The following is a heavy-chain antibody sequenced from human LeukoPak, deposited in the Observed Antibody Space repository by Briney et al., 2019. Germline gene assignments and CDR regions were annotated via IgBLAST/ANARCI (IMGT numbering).Heavy chain of an antibody. Sequence: GGSLRLSCAASGFTFSNYSMTWVRQAPGMGLEWVAVISNDGSNKYYADSVKGRFTISRDNSKNTLYLQMNSLRAEDTAVYYCAKVARGYSYLNWFDPWGQGTLVTVSS. J-gene: IGHJ5*02. D-gene: IGHD5-18*01. CDR1: GFTFSNYS. CDR3: AKVARGYSYLNWFDP. V-gene: IGHV3-30*18. CDR2: ISNDGSNK.